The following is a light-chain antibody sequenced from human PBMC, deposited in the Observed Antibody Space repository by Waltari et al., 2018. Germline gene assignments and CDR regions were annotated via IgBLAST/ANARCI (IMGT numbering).Light chain of an antibody. V-gene: IGKV3-20*01. Sequence: EIVLTQSPGTLSLSPGERATLSCRASQSVSSSYFAWYQQKPGQAPRLLIYVASSRATGIPDRFSGSGSGTDFTLTISRLEPEDFAVYYCQQYGSSPLTFGGGTKVEIK. J-gene: IGKJ4*01. CDR2: VAS. CDR1: QSVSSSY. CDR3: QQYGSSPLT.